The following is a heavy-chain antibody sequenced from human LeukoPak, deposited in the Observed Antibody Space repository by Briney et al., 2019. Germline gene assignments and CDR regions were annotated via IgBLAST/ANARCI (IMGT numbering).Heavy chain of an antibody. CDR2: TNPNSGGT. J-gene: IGHJ4*02. D-gene: IGHD3-22*01. Sequence: ASVKVSCKASGYTFTGYYMHWVRQAPGQGLEWMGWTNPNSGGTNYAQKFQGRVTMTRDTSISTAYMELSRLRSDDTAVYYCARFMLDYYDSSGYYSGSYYFDYWGQGTLVTVSS. CDR3: ARFMLDYYDSSGYYSGSYYFDY. V-gene: IGHV1-2*02. CDR1: GYTFTGYY.